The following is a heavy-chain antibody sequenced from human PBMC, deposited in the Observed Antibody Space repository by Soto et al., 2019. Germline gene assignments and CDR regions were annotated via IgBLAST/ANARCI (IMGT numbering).Heavy chain of an antibody. CDR2: TYYRSKWYN. Sequence: SQTLSLTCAISGDSVSRNSAAWNCIRQSPSRGLEWMGRTYYRSKWYNDYAVSVRSRIPMSLDTWQNQSSLKLNSVTAADTAVYFCARVPAPFDFYYAKDVWGQGTADTVSS. J-gene: IGHJ6*02. CDR3: ARVPAPFDFYYAKDV. V-gene: IGHV6-1*01. CDR1: GDSVSRNSAA. D-gene: IGHD3-16*01.